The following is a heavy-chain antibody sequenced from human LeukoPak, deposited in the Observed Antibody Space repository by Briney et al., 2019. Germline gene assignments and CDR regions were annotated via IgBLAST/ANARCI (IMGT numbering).Heavy chain of an antibody. CDR3: AKDRSSSSWLNYYYYGMDV. D-gene: IGHD6-13*01. V-gene: IGHV3-23*01. J-gene: IGHJ6*02. CDR1: GFTFSSYA. CDR2: ISGSGGST. Sequence: GGSLRLSCAASGFTFSSYAMSWVRQATGKGLEWVSAISGSGGSTYYADSVKGRFTISRDNSKNTLYLQMNSLRAEDTAVYYCAKDRSSSSWLNYYYYGMDVWGQGTTVTVSS.